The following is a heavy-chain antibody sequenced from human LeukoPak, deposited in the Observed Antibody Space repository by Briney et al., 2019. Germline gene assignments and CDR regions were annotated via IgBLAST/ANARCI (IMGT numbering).Heavy chain of an antibody. D-gene: IGHD3-10*01. J-gene: IGHJ4*02. CDR3: ARTWFGELLVVDY. Sequence: ASVKVSCKASGYTFTGNYMHWVRQGPGQGLEWMGWINPNSGGTNYAQKFQGRVTMTRDTSISTAYMELSRLRSDDTAVYYCARTWFGELLVVDYWGQGTLVTVSS. CDR1: GYTFTGNY. CDR2: INPNSGGT. V-gene: IGHV1-2*02.